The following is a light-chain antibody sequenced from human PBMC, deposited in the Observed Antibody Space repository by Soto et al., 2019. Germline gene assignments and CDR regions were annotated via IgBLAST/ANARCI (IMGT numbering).Light chain of an antibody. CDR3: QQYNSYSRT. V-gene: IGKV1-5*03. CDR1: QRINSY. CDR2: KSS. J-gene: IGKJ1*01. Sequence: DIQMTQSPSTLSASVGDRVTILCRASQRINSYLAWYQQKPGKAPKLLIYKSSSLQSGVPSRFGGSGSGTEFTLTISSLQPDDFATYYCQQYNSYSRTFGQGTKVEIK.